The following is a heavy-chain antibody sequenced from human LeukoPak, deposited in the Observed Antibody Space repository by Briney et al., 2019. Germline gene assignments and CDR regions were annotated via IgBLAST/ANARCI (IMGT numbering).Heavy chain of an antibody. CDR2: IYTSGST. CDR1: GGSISSGSYY. CDR3: ARLGGHGEHDYGDYADY. Sequence: SQTLSLTCTVSGGSISSGSYYWSWLRQPAGKGLEWIGRIYTSGSTNYNPSLKSRVTISVDTSKNQFSLKLSSATAADTAVYYCARLGGHGEHDYGDYADYWGQGTLVTVSS. J-gene: IGHJ4*02. V-gene: IGHV4-61*02. D-gene: IGHD4-17*01.